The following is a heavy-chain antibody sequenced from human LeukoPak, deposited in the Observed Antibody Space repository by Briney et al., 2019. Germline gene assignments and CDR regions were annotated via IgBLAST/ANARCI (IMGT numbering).Heavy chain of an antibody. CDR3: ARGSYDSSGDYPY. V-gene: IGHV4-30-4*08. Sequence: SETLSLTCIGSGGSIISGDYYWRWIRQPPGKGLERIGYIYYSGSTYYNPSLKSRVTISVDTSKDQFSLKLSSVTTADTAVYNCARGSYDSSGDYPYWGQGTLVTVSS. J-gene: IGHJ4*02. D-gene: IGHD3-22*01. CDR2: IYYSGST. CDR1: GGSIISGDYY.